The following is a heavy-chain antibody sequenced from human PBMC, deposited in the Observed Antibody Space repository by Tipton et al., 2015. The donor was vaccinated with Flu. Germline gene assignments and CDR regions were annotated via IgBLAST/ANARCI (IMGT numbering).Heavy chain of an antibody. Sequence: VQLVQSGAEVKEPGASVKVSCKASGYTFSNYAFSWVRQAPGQGLEWMGRISTYTGHTNYTQKFQGRVSMTTDTSTSTAYMELRSLRSDDTAIYYCARIGSIGTSSHWGQGTQVTVSS. CDR1: GYTFSNYA. CDR2: ISTYTGHT. V-gene: IGHV1-18*01. D-gene: IGHD1-14*01. CDR3: ARIGSIGTSSH. J-gene: IGHJ4*02.